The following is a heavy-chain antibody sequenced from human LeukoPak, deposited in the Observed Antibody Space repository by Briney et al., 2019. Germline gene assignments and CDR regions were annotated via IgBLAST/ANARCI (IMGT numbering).Heavy chain of an antibody. CDR3: ARGPKGAAAGTRNWFDP. CDR1: RYTFTSYE. V-gene: IGHV1-8*01. CDR2: MKANSGNT. D-gene: IGHD6-13*01. J-gene: IGHJ5*02. Sequence: ASVKVSCKASRYTFTSYELYWVRQATGQGREWMGWMKANSGNTGYAQKFQGKVTMTRNTSISTAYMEMSSLRSEDTAVYYCARGPKGAAAGTRNWFDPWGQGTLVTVSS.